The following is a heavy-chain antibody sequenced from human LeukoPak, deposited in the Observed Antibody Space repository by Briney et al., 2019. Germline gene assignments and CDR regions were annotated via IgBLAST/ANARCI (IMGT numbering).Heavy chain of an antibody. CDR3: ARGPGIAAIDG. V-gene: IGHV1-69*13. J-gene: IGHJ5*02. D-gene: IGHD6-13*01. CDR2: IIPIFGTA. CDR1: GGTFSSYA. Sequence: ASVKVSCKASGGTFSSYAISWVRQAPGQGLEWMGGIIPIFGTANYAQKFQGRVKITADESTSTAYMELSSLRSEDTAVYYCARGPGIAAIDGWGQGTLVTVSS.